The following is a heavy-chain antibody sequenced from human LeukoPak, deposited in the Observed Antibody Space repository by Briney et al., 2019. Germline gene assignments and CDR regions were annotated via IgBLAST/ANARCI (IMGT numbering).Heavy chain of an antibody. V-gene: IGHV4-4*02. J-gene: IGHJ4*02. CDR1: GFTFSSYGM. CDR3: ATRLYSSGPAGEVYFDY. D-gene: IGHD6-19*01. Sequence: PGGSLSLSCAASGFTFSSYGMMGLRQPPGKGLAGIGEVYHSGSTNYNPSLKSRVTISVDTSKNQFSLKLSSVTAADTAVYYCATRLYSSGPAGEVYFDYWGQGTLVTVSS. CDR2: VYHSGST.